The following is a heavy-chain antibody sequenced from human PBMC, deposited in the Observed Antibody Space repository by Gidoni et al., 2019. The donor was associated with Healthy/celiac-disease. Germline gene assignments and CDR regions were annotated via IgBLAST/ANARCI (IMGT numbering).Heavy chain of an antibody. CDR1: GYTFTSYD. V-gene: IGHV1-8*01. Sequence: QVQLVQSGAEVKKPGASVKVSCKASGYTFTSYDINWVRQATGQGLEWMGWMNPNSGNTGYAQKFQGRVTMTRNTSISTAYMELSSLRSEDTAVYYCARAYPRGITIFGVVIIDDYWGQGTLVTVSS. CDR3: ARAYPRGITIFGVVIIDDY. CDR2: MNPNSGNT. J-gene: IGHJ4*02. D-gene: IGHD3-3*01.